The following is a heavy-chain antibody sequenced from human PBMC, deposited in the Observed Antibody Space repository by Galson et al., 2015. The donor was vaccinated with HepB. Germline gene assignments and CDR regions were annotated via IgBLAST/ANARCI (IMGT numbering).Heavy chain of an antibody. D-gene: IGHD3-10*01. J-gene: IGHJ2*01. CDR3: AKAIWRYYGSENDWYFDL. CDR1: GFTFTTYT. Sequence: SLRLSCAASGFTFTTYTMAWVRQAPGKGLEWVSGISGSAVSKYYADSVQGRFTISRDNSKNTLFLQMNSLRAEDTAVYYCAKAIWRYYGSENDWYFDLWGRGTLVTVSS. V-gene: IGHV3-23*01. CDR2: ISGSAVSK.